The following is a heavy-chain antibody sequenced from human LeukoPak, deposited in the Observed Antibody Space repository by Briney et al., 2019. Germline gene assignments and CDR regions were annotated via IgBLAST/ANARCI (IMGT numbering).Heavy chain of an antibody. CDR3: ARLDSGTLDH. J-gene: IGHJ4*02. V-gene: IGHV5-51*01. D-gene: IGHD6-19*01. CDR2: IYPDDSDT. CDR1: GYRFPSSW. Sequence: GESLKISFQGSGYRFPSSWIGWVRPMPGKGLEWMGIIYPDDSDTRYSPSFQGQVTISADKSISTAYLQWSSLKASDTAMYYCARLDSGTLDHWGQGTLVTVSS.